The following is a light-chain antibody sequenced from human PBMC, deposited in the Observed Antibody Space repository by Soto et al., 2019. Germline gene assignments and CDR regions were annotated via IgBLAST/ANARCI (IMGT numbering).Light chain of an antibody. CDR1: QTVISTH. J-gene: IGKJ5*01. Sequence: IILTQYPGTLSLSPGEVATLSCKASQTVISTHLAWYQQKPGQAPRLLSYATSNRATGIPDRCSGSGSGRDFNLTIDRLEPEDFAVYYCQPYYSSSFPFGQATRL. CDR2: ATS. V-gene: IGKV3-20*01. CDR3: QPYYSSSFP.